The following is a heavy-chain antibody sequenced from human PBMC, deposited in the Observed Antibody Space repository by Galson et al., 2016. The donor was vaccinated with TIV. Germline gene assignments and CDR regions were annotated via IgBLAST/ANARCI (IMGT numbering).Heavy chain of an antibody. CDR1: GGSLSGSQ. CDR3: ARGRWGNAAVAYYSHSDV. J-gene: IGHJ6*04. Sequence: SETLSLTCAVFGGSLSGSQWSWVRQSPEKGLEWLAEINHFGSANYKPSLKSRLTISIATSKKQFSLKMTSMTAADSAVYYCARGRWGNAAVAYYSHSDVWGEGTTVTVSP. CDR2: INHFGSA. D-gene: IGHD1-26*01. V-gene: IGHV4-34*01.